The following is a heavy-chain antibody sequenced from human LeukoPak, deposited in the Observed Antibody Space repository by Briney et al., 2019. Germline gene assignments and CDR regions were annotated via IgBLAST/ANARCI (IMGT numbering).Heavy chain of an antibody. V-gene: IGHV4-31*03. CDR2: ISYSGRT. D-gene: IGHD3-16*02. CDR1: GGSISSGDYY. CDR3: ARAARLGDLSSGY. Sequence: SETLSLTCTVSGGSISSGDYYWSWIRQHPGEGLEWIGYISYSGRTYYNPSLKSRVAISGDTSKNQFSLKLSSVTAADTAVYYCARAARLGDLSSGYWGQGTLVTVSS. J-gene: IGHJ4*02.